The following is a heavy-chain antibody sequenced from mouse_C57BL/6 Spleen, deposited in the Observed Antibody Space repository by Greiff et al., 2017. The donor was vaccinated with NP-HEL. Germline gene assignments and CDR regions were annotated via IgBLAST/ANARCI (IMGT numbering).Heavy chain of an antibody. J-gene: IGHJ2*01. CDR1: GFTFSDYY. CDR3: ARGVPPDY. Sequence: VQLKESEGGLVQPGSSMKLSCTASGFTFSDYYMAWVRQVPEKGLEWVANINYDGSSTYYLDSLKSRFIISRDNAKNILYLQMSSLKSEDTATYYCARGVPPDYWGQGTTLTVAS. CDR2: INYDGSST. D-gene: IGHD2-14*01. V-gene: IGHV5-16*01.